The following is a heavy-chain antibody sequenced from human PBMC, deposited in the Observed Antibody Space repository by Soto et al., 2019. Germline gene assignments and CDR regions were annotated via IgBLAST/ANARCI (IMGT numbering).Heavy chain of an antibody. Sequence: QVQLVQSGAEVKKPGASVKVSCKASGYTFTSYDINWVRQATGQGLEWMGWMNPNSGNTGYAQKFQGRVTMTRNTXXSTAYMELSSLRSEDTAVYYCARRFAAAGTARVDYWGQGTLVTVSS. CDR2: MNPNSGNT. D-gene: IGHD6-13*01. J-gene: IGHJ4*02. CDR1: GYTFTSYD. CDR3: ARRFAAAGTARVDY. V-gene: IGHV1-8*01.